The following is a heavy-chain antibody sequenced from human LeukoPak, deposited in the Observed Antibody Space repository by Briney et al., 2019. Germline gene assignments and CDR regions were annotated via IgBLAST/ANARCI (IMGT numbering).Heavy chain of an antibody. Sequence: PGGSLRLSCAASGFTFSSYEMNWVRQAPGKGLEWVSYISSSGSTIYYADSVKGRFTISRDNAKNSLYLQMNSLRAEDTAVYYCARDYALPFYYYYMDVWGKGTTVTISS. D-gene: IGHD3-16*01. CDR3: ARDYALPFYYYYMDV. V-gene: IGHV3-48*03. CDR2: ISSSGSTI. CDR1: GFTFSSYE. J-gene: IGHJ6*03.